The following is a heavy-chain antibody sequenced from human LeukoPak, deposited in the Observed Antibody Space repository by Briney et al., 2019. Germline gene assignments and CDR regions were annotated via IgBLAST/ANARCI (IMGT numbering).Heavy chain of an antibody. CDR1: GLTFSSYD. Sequence: GGSLRLSCAASGLTFSSYDMHWVRQAPGKGLEWVLSIGATGDTYYAGSVKGRFTVSRDNAKKSLYLQMNSLRAEDTAIYYCARGTSGWPGVDYWGQGTLVIVSS. V-gene: IGHV3-13*01. J-gene: IGHJ4*02. CDR2: IGATGDT. CDR3: ARGTSGWPGVDY. D-gene: IGHD6-19*01.